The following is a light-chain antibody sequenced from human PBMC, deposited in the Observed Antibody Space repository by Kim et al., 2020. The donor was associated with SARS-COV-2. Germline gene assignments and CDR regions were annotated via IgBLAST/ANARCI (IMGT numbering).Light chain of an antibody. J-gene: IGLJ3*02. CDR3: CSYAGSSTWV. V-gene: IGLV2-23*02. CDR2: EVS. CDR1: SSDVGSYNL. Sequence: QSALTQPASVSGSPGQSITISCTGTSSDVGSYNLVSWYQQHPGKAPKLMIYEVSKRLSGVSNRFSGSKSGTTATLTISGLQAEDEADYYCCSYAGSSTWVFGGGTQLTVL.